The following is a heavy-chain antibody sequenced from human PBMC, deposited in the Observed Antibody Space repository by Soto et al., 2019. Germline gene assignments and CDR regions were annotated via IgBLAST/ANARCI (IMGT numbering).Heavy chain of an antibody. D-gene: IGHD6-13*01. Sequence: GGSLRLSCSASGFTFSSYAMHWVRQAPGKGLEYVSTSNNNGGLTYYADSVKGRFTVSRDNSKNTLWLQMNSLRAEDTAMYYCVKGGTYSSSGPGGYWGQGTLVTVSS. CDR3: VKGGTYSSSGPGGY. V-gene: IGHV3-64D*08. CDR1: GFTFSSYA. J-gene: IGHJ4*02. CDR2: SNNNGGLT.